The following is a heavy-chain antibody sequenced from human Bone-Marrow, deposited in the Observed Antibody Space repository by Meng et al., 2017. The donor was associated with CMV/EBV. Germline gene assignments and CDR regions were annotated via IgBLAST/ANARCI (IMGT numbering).Heavy chain of an antibody. J-gene: IGHJ6*02. D-gene: IGHD3-3*01. Sequence: GESLRLSCAASGFTFSSYSMNWVRQAPGKGLEWVSSISSSSSYIYYADSVKGRFTISRDNAKNSLYLQMNSLRAEDTAVYYCAREDSQLLRDTIFGVVIDYYYYYGMDVWGQGTTVTVSS. CDR2: ISSSSSYI. V-gene: IGHV3-21*01. CDR1: GFTFSSYS. CDR3: AREDSQLLRDTIFGVVIDYYYYYGMDV.